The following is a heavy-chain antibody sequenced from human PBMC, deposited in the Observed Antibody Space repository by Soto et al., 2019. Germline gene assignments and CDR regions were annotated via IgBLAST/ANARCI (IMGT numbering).Heavy chain of an antibody. V-gene: IGHV4-30-4*01. CDR2: IYYSGTT. D-gene: IGHD2-21*02. CDR3: ARDHGVFCGGDCHRFDY. J-gene: IGHJ4*02. CDR1: GGSISSGDYY. Sequence: QVQLQESGPGLVKPSQTLSLTCTVSGGSISSGDYYWSWIRLPPGKGLEWIGYIYYSGTTYYNPSLESRATISADTSRNQFSLKLSSVTAADTAVYYCARDHGVFCGGDCHRFDYWGQGTLVTVSS.